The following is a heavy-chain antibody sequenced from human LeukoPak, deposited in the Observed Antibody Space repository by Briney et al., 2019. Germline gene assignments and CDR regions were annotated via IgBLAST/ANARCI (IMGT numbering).Heavy chain of an antibody. J-gene: IGHJ5*02. CDR1: GGCISSGGYS. CDR2: IYHSGST. D-gene: IGHD2-21*02. V-gene: IGHV4-30-2*01. CDR3: ARAYCGGDCYANWFDP. Sequence: PSETLSLTCAVSGGCISSGGYSWSWIRQPPGKGLELIGYIYHSGSTYYNPSLKSRVTISVDRSKNQFSLKLSPVTAADTAVYYCARAYCGGDCYANWFDPWGQGTLVTVSS.